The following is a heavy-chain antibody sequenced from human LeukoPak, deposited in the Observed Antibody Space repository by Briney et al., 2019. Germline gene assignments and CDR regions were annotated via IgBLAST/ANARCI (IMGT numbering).Heavy chain of an antibody. CDR2: ISDSGST. J-gene: IGHJ4*02. V-gene: IGHV4-59*01. CDR3: ARIVRKTSGFSPDFDY. D-gene: IGHD2/OR15-2a*01. Sequence: SETLSLTCSVVGTFISNYYWTWIRQPPGKGLEWIGYISDSGSTNYNSSLEGRVTISVDASRSQIYLDLRSMSAADTAVYYCARIVRKTSGFSPDFDYCGQGTLVTVSS. CDR1: GTFISNYY.